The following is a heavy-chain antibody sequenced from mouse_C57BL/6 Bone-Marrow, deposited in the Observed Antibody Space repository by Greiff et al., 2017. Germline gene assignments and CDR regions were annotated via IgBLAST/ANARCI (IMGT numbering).Heavy chain of an antibody. D-gene: IGHD2-4*01. CDR3: ARPPYYDYEDWYFDV. CDR1: GFTFSSYG. J-gene: IGHJ1*03. Sequence: EVMLVESGGDLVKPGGSLKLSCAASGFTFSSYGMSWVRQTPDKRLEWVATISSGGSYTYYPDSVKGRFTISRDNAKNTLYLQMSSLKSEDTAMYYCARPPYYDYEDWYFDVWGTGTTVTVSS. V-gene: IGHV5-6*01. CDR2: ISSGGSYT.